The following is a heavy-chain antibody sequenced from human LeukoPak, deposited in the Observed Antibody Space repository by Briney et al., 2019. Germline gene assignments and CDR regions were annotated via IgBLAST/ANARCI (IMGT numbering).Heavy chain of an antibody. Sequence: SETLSLTCTVSGGSISSYYWSWIRQPPGKGLEWIGYIYYSGSTNYNPSLKSRVTIPVDTSKNQFSLKLSSVTAADTAVYYCARHVDCSSTSCYAFDYWGQGTLATVSS. CDR1: GGSISSYY. CDR3: ARHVDCSSTSCYAFDY. V-gene: IGHV4-59*08. CDR2: IYYSGST. D-gene: IGHD2-2*01. J-gene: IGHJ4*02.